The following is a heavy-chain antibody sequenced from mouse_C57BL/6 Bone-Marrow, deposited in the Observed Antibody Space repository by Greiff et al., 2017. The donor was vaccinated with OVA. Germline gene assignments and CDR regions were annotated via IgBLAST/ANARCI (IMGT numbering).Heavy chain of an antibody. D-gene: IGHD1-1*01. Sequence: EVKLMESGPGLVKPSQSLSLTCSVTGYSITSGYYWNWIRQFPGNKLEWMGYISYDGSNNYNPSLKNRISITRDTSKNQFFLKLNSVTTEDTATYYWARGPDTTVVAHWYFDVWGTGTTVTVSS. CDR3: ARGPDTTVVAHWYFDV. J-gene: IGHJ1*03. V-gene: IGHV3-6*01. CDR1: GYSITSGYY. CDR2: ISYDGSN.